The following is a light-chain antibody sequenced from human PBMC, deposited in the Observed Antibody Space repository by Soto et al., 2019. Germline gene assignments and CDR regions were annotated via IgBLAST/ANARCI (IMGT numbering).Light chain of an antibody. CDR3: QQYGSSSPWT. Sequence: DIQMTQSPSTLSASVGDRVTITCRASQSVGSWLAWYQQKPGKAPKLLIYKASSLESWVPSRFSGSGSGTEFSLTISRLQPDDFASYHCQQYGSSSPWTFGQGTKVEIK. CDR2: KAS. CDR1: QSVGSW. J-gene: IGKJ1*01. V-gene: IGKV1-5*03.